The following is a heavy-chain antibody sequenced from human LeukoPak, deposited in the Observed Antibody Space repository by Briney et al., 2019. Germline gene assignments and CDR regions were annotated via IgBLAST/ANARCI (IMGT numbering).Heavy chain of an antibody. CDR2: IWYDGSEE. CDR3: ARGSGLAVRGDYFDY. V-gene: IGHV3-33*01. Sequence: GRSLRLSCAASGFTFSRYGMHWVRQAPGKGLEWVAIIWYDGSEEYYGDSVKGRVTISRDNSKNMVYLQMNSLRGEDTAVYYCARGSGLAVRGDYFDYWGQGTLVTVSS. D-gene: IGHD3-10*01. J-gene: IGHJ4*02. CDR1: GFTFSRYG.